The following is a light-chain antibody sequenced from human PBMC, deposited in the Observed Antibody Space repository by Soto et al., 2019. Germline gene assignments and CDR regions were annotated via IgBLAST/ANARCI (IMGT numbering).Light chain of an antibody. Sequence: DILMTQSPSSLSASVGDRVTITCRASETISSFVTWYQHKAGTAPKLLIYAATTVQSGVPSRFRGSGYGTDFTLSISRLESEDFAVYYCQQYGSSPFAFGPGTKVDIK. J-gene: IGKJ3*01. CDR2: AAT. CDR1: ETISSF. V-gene: IGKV1-39*01. CDR3: QQYGSSPFA.